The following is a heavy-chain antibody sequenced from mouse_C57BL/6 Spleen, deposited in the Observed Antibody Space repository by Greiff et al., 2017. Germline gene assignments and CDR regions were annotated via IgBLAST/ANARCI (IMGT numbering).Heavy chain of an antibody. CDR2: ISSGSSTI. CDR3: ARGGYYYYFDY. CDR1: GFTFSDYG. Sequence: EVMLVESGGGLVKPGGSLKLSCAASGFTFSDYGMHWVRQAPEKGLEWVAYISSGSSTIYYADTVKGRFTISRDNAKNTLFLQMTSLRSEDTAMYYCARGGYYYYFDYWGQGTTLTVSS. J-gene: IGHJ2*01. D-gene: IGHD2-3*01. V-gene: IGHV5-17*01.